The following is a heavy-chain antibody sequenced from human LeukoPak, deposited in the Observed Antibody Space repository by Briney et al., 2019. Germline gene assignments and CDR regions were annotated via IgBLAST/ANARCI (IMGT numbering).Heavy chain of an antibody. V-gene: IGHV3-43*02. CDR2: ISGDGGST. J-gene: IGHJ3*02. CDR3: AKTFRSGSYLDAFDI. CDR1: GFTFDDYA. Sequence: GGSLRLSCTASGFTFDDYAMHWVRQAPGKGLEWVSLISGDGGSTYYADSVKGRFTISRDNSKNSLYLQMNSLRTEDTALYYCAKTFRSGSYLDAFDIWGQGTMVTVSS. D-gene: IGHD1-26*01.